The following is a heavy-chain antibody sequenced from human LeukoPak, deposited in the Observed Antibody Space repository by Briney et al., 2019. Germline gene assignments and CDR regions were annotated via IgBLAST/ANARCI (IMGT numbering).Heavy chain of an antibody. CDR3: AGLTMIRGVIGY. Sequence: GGSLRLSCAASGFTFSSFAMSWVRQAPGKGLEWVSAISGSGGGTYYADSVKGRFTISRDNSKNTLYLQMNSLRAEDTAVYYCAGLTMIRGVIGYWGQGTLVTVSS. CDR2: ISGSGGGT. V-gene: IGHV3-23*01. J-gene: IGHJ4*02. CDR1: GFTFSSFA. D-gene: IGHD3-10*01.